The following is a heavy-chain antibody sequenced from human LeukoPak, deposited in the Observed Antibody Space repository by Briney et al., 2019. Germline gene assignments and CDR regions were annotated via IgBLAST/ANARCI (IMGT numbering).Heavy chain of an antibody. Sequence: SETLSLTCTVSGGSISSSSYYWGWIRQPPGKGLEWIGSIYYSGSTYYNPSLKSRVTISVDTSKNQFSLRLSSVTAADTAVYYCARTNYGLPDYWGQGTLVTVSS. D-gene: IGHD3-10*01. J-gene: IGHJ4*02. V-gene: IGHV4-39*07. CDR1: GGSISSSSYY. CDR2: IYYSGST. CDR3: ARTNYGLPDY.